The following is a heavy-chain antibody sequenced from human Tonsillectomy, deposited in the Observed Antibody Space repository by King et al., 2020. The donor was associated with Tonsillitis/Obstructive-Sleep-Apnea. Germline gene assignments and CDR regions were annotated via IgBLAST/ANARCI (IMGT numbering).Heavy chain of an antibody. CDR3: AGAVVPAAPWTYWYFDL. J-gene: IGHJ2*01. V-gene: IGHV3-11*05. Sequence: VQLVESGGGLVKPGGSLRLSCAASGFTFSDDYMSWIRQAPGEGLEWVSYISSSRSDTNYADSVKGRFTIARDNAKNSLYRQMNSLRAEDTAVYYCAGAVVPAAPWTYWYFDLWGRGTLVTVSS. CDR1: GFTFSDDY. CDR2: ISSSRSDT. D-gene: IGHD2-2*01.